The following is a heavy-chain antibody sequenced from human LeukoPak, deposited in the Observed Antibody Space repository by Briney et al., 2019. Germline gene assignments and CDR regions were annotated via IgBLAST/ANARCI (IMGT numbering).Heavy chain of an antibody. CDR1: GFTFSNAW. CDR3: TTDSYCSTTTCYASSNYYYGLDA. CDR2: IYRNADGGTT. Sequence: GGSLRLSCAASGFTFSNAWMTWVRQAPGKGLEWVGRIYRNADGGTTDYATPVKGRFTISRDDSKNTLYLQMNSLKTEDTAVYYCTTDSYCSTTTCYASSNYYYGLDAWGQGTSVTVSS. D-gene: IGHD2-2*01. J-gene: IGHJ6*02. V-gene: IGHV3-15*05.